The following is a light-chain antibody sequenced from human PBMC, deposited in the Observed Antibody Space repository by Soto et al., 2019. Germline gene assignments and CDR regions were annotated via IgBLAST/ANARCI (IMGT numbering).Light chain of an antibody. CDR1: QSVSSGY. CDR3: QQYVSSRT. Sequence: EIVLTQSPGTLSLSPGERATLSCRASQSVSSGYLAWYQHKPGQAPRLLIYGASSRATGIPDRFGGGGSGTDFTLTISRLEPEDFAVYYCQQYVSSRTFGQGTKVDIK. J-gene: IGKJ1*01. CDR2: GAS. V-gene: IGKV3-20*01.